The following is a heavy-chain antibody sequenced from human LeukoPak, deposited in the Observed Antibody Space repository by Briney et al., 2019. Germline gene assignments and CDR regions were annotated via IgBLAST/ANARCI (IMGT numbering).Heavy chain of an antibody. J-gene: IGHJ5*02. CDR1: GFTFSSYG. Sequence: GGSLRLSCAASGFTFSSYGMHWVRQAPGKGLEWVAVISYDGSNKYYADSVKGRFTISRDNSKNTLYLQMNSLRAEDTAVYYCAKADYYDSSGYLTSWGQGTLVTVSS. D-gene: IGHD3-22*01. CDR3: AKADYYDSSGYLTS. V-gene: IGHV3-30*18. CDR2: ISYDGSNK.